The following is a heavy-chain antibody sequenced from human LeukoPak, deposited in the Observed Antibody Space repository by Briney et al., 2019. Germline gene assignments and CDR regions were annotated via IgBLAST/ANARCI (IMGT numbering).Heavy chain of an antibody. J-gene: IGHJ6*03. CDR3: AKEGDYYYYYMDV. CDR2: IRYDGSNK. D-gene: IGHD1-26*01. CDR1: GFTFSSYG. V-gene: IGHV3-30*02. Sequence: GGSLRLSCAASGFTFSSYGMHWVRQAPGKGLEWVAFIRYDGSNKYYADSVKGRFTISRDNSKNTLYLQMNSLRAEDTAVYYCAKEGDYYYYYMDVWGKGTTVTVSS.